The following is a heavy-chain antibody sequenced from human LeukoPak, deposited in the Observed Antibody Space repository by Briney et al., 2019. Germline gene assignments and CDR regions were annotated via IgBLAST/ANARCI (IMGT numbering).Heavy chain of an antibody. CDR2: ISGSGGST. CDR1: GFTFSSYG. D-gene: IGHD5-18*01. Sequence: PGGSLRLSCAASGFTFSSYGMSWVRQAPGKGLEWVSAISGSGGSTYYADSVKGRFTISRDNAKNSLYLQMNSLRAEDTAVYYCARYARGYSYGSQASDYWGQGTLVTVSS. J-gene: IGHJ4*02. V-gene: IGHV3-23*01. CDR3: ARYARGYSYGSQASDY.